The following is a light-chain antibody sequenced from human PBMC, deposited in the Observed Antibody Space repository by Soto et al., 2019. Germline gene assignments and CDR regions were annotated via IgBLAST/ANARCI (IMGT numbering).Light chain of an antibody. V-gene: IGLV2-14*01. CDR1: SSDIGAYDY. CDR2: EVN. CDR3: FSLTTTCTHV. Sequence: QSALTQPASLSGSPGQSITISCTGTSSDIGAYDYVSWFQQHPGKAPKLMISEVNNRPSGVSNRFSGSKSGNTAYLTISGLQVDDVAEYSCFSLTTTCTHVFGT. J-gene: IGLJ1*01.